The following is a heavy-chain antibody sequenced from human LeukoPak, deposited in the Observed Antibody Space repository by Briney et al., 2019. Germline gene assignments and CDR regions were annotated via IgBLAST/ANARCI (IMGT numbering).Heavy chain of an antibody. D-gene: IGHD3-3*01. Sequence: SVKVSCKASGGTFSSYAISWVRQAPGQGLEWMGGIIPIFGTANYAQKFQGRVTITADESTSTAYMELSSLRSEDTAVYYCAREFSWSGFFDYWGQGTLVTVSS. J-gene: IGHJ4*02. CDR3: AREFSWSGFFDY. V-gene: IGHV1-69*13. CDR1: GGTFSSYA. CDR2: IIPIFGTA.